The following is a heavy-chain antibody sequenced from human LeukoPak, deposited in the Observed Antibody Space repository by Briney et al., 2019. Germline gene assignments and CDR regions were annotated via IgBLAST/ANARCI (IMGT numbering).Heavy chain of an antibody. Sequence: GGSLRLSCAASGFTFSSYSMNWVRQAPGKGLEWVSYISSSSSTIYYADSVKGRFTISRDNAKNSLYLQMNSLRAEDTAVYYCARDLGVFVAALDYWGQGTLVTVSS. CDR3: ARDLGVFVAALDY. V-gene: IGHV3-48*01. CDR2: ISSSSSTI. D-gene: IGHD6-13*01. CDR1: GFTFSSYS. J-gene: IGHJ4*02.